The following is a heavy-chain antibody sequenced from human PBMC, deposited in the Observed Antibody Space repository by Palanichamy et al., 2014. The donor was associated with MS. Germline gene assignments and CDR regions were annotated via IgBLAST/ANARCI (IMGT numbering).Heavy chain of an antibody. CDR3: AKDKGTGRDHPHYNGMDV. V-gene: IGHV3-9*01. D-gene: IGHD2-15*01. J-gene: IGHJ6*02. Sequence: VQLVELGVGLVQPGRSLRLSCAASGFSFGDYVMHWVRQAPGKGLEWVSGISYDSGSVGYADSVKGRFTVSRDNAKNFLYLQMNGLRAEDTALYYCAKDKGTGRDHPHYNGMDVWGQGTTVTVSS. CDR2: ISYDSGSV. CDR1: GFSFGDYV.